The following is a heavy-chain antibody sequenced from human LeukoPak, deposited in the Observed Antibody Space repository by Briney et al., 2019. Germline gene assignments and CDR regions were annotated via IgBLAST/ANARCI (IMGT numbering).Heavy chain of an antibody. D-gene: IGHD3-9*01. V-gene: IGHV3-64D*06. J-gene: IGHJ4*02. CDR3: VKDYDILTEYFDY. CDR2: ISSNGGST. Sequence: PGGSLRLSCSASGFTFSSYAMHWVSQAPGKGLEYVSAISSNGGSTYYADSVKGRFTISRDNSKNTLYLQTSSLRAEDTAVYYCVKDYDILTEYFDYWGQGTLVTVSS. CDR1: GFTFSSYA.